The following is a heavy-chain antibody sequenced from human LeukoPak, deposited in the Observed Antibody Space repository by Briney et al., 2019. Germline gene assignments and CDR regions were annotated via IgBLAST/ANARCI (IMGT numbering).Heavy chain of an antibody. CDR1: GFTFDDYA. CDR2: ISWNSGSI. D-gene: IGHD6-19*01. CDR3: ARDGYSSGCHDY. Sequence: GGSLRLSCAASGFTFDDYAMHWVRQAPGKGLEWVSGISWNSGSIGYADSVKGRFTISRDNAKNSLYLQMNSLRAEDTAVYYCARDGYSSGCHDYWGQGTLVTVSS. V-gene: IGHV3-9*01. J-gene: IGHJ4*02.